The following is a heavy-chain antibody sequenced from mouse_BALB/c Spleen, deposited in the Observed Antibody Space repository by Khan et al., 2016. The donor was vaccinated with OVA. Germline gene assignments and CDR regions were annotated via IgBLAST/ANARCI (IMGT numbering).Heavy chain of an antibody. V-gene: IGHV1-7*01. CDR1: GYTFTTYW. Sequence: QVQLKQSGAELAKPGASVKMSCKASGYTFTTYWMHWVKQRPGQGLDWIGYINPSTGYTEYNQKFKDKATLTADKSSSTAYMQLNSLTSEDSAVYYCARRGVYGSFAYWGQGTLVTVSA. CDR3: ARRGVYGSFAY. CDR2: INPSTGYT. D-gene: IGHD1-1*02. J-gene: IGHJ3*01.